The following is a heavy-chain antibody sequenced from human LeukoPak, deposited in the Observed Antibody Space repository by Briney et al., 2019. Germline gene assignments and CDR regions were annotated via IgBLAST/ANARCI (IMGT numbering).Heavy chain of an antibody. CDR1: GW. V-gene: IGHV3-74*01. CDR2: INHDGTGT. CDR3: ASVFES. Sequence: GGSLRLSCAASGWMHWVRQAPGKGLVWVSGINHDGTGTYYADSVRGRFTISRDNAKNTVYLQMNSLSAEDTAVYYCASVFESWGQGFLVTVSS. J-gene: IGHJ4*02.